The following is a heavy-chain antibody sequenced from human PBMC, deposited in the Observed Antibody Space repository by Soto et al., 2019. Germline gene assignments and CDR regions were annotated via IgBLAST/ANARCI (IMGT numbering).Heavy chain of an antibody. CDR2: ISSSGSTI. CDR1: GFTFSSYE. V-gene: IGHV3-48*03. D-gene: IGHD5-12*01. CDR3: ARDGSDVEMATTAFGAALPVDP. Sequence: PGGSLRLSCAASGFTFSSYEMNWVRQAPGKGLEWVSYISSSGSTIYYADSVKGRFTISRDNAKNSLYLQMNSLRAEDTAVYYCARDGSDVEMATTAFGAALPVDPWGQGTLVTVSS. J-gene: IGHJ5*02.